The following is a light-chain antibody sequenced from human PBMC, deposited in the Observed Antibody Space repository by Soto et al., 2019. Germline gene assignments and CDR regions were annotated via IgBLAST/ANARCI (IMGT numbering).Light chain of an antibody. Sequence: EIGLTQSAGTLSWSAGERATLSWRASQRVSSSYLAWYQQKHGQAPRLVIYGASSRATGIPDRFSGSGYGTDFTLTISRLETEDFAVYYCQQYGSSPRTFGQGTKVDIK. CDR1: QRVSSSY. V-gene: IGKV3-20*01. CDR2: GAS. J-gene: IGKJ1*01. CDR3: QQYGSSPRT.